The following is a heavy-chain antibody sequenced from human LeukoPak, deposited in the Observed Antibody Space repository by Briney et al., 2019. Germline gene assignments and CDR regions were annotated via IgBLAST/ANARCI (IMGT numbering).Heavy chain of an antibody. D-gene: IGHD1-26*01. Sequence: TLSLTCAVYGGSFSGYYWSWIRQPPGKGLEWIGNIYYSGSTYYNPSLKSRVTISVDTSKNHFSLKLSSVTAADTAVYYCARPRYSGSRNCLDPWGQGTLVTVSS. J-gene: IGHJ5*02. CDR1: GGSFSGYY. V-gene: IGHV4-34*01. CDR3: ARPRYSGSRNCLDP. CDR2: IYYSGST.